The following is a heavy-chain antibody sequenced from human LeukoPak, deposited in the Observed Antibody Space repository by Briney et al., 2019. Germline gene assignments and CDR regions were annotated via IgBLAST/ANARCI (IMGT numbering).Heavy chain of an antibody. V-gene: IGHV3-23*01. CDR3: ARGVYWSLDY. CDR1: GFIFNTNG. D-gene: IGHD1-1*01. Sequence: GGSLRLSCAISGFIFNTNGMNWVRQSPGKGLEWLATIAGGDESTYYADSVKGRFAISRDNPKNTVFLHMNSLRVEDTAVYYCARGVYWSLDYWGQGTPVTVSS. J-gene: IGHJ4*02. CDR2: IAGGDEST.